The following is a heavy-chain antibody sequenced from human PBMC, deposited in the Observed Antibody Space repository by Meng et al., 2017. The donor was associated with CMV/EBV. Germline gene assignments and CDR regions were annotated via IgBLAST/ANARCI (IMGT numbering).Heavy chain of an antibody. CDR3: ARDQIFGLVIIDY. J-gene: IGHJ4*02. CDR1: GGSISSSSYY. V-gene: IGHV4-39*07. Sequence: SETLSLTCTVSGGSISSSSYYWGWIRQPPGKGLEWIGSIYYSGTTYYNPSLKSRVTISVDTSKNQFSLKLTSVTAADTAVYYCARDQIFGLVIIDYWGQGALVTVSS. D-gene: IGHD3/OR15-3a*01. CDR2: IYYSGTT.